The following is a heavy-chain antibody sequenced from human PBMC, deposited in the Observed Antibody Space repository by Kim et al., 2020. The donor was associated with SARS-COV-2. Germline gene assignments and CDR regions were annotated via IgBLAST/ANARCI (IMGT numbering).Heavy chain of an antibody. CDR1: GFSFSSYE. CDR3: ARGDYSEPYYYYYYMDV. V-gene: IGHV3-48*03. J-gene: IGHJ6*03. D-gene: IGHD2-15*01. Sequence: GGSLRLSCAASGFSFSSYEMNWVRQAPGKGLEWVSYISGGSTTIYYADSVRGRFTISRDNAKNSLYLQMYSLRAEDTALYYCARGDYSEPYYYYYYMDVWGKGTTVTVSS. CDR2: ISGGSTTI.